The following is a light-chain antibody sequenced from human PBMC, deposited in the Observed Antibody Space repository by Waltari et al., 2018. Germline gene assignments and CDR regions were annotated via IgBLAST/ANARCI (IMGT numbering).Light chain of an antibody. Sequence: DIQMTQSPSTLSASVGDRFTITCRARQNINDWLAWYQQKPGKAPKVLIYKASNLESGVPSRFSGSGSGTDFTLTISSLQPDDFATYYCQQYNTYTYTFGQGTKLEIK. CDR2: KAS. J-gene: IGKJ2*01. V-gene: IGKV1-5*03. CDR1: QNINDW. CDR3: QQYNTYTYT.